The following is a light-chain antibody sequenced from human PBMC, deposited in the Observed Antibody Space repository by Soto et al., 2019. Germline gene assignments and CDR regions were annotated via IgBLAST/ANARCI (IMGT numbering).Light chain of an antibody. CDR1: RSDVGGYDY. CDR2: DVT. V-gene: IGLV2-14*03. J-gene: IGLJ2*01. CDR3: NSYTRSSSVV. Sequence: QSVLTQPASVSGSPGQSLTISCTGTRSDVGGYDYVSWYQHHPGKAPKLIIYDVTTRPSGVSNRFSGSKSGNTASLTISGLQAEDEADYYCNSYTRSSSVVFGGGTKLTVL.